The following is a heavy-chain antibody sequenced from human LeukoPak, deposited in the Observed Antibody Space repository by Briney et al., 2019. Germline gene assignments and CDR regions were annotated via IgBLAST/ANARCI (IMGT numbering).Heavy chain of an antibody. CDR2: IKKDGSEK. CDR3: ARHLSGVTGYTYGRGIDY. J-gene: IGHJ4*02. D-gene: IGHD5-18*01. CDR1: GFTFSSCW. V-gene: IGHV3-7*01. Sequence: GGSLRLSCEASGFTFSSCWMSWVRQAPGKGLEWVANIKKDGSEKYYGDSVKGRFTISRDNAKTSLYLQMNSLRAEDTAVYYCARHLSGVTGYTYGRGIDYWGQGTLVTVSS.